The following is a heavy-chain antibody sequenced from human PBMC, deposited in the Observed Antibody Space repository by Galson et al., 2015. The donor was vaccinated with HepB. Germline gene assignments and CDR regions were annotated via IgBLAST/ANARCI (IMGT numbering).Heavy chain of an antibody. D-gene: IGHD5-24*01. CDR3: ARVWRRDGYKNYYYYGMDV. Sequence: SLRLSCAASGFTFSIYGIHWVRQAPGKGLEWVAVISYDGSNKYYADSMKGRFTISRDNSKTTLYLQMNSLRAEDTAVYYCARVWRRDGYKNYYYYGMDVWGQGTTVTVSS. CDR2: ISYDGSNK. V-gene: IGHV3-30*03. CDR1: GFTFSIYG. J-gene: IGHJ6*02.